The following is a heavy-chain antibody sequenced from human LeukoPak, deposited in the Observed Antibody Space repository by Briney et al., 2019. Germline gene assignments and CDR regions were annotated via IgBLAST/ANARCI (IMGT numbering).Heavy chain of an antibody. Sequence: GGSLRLSCTASGFTFRRYSFNWVRQAPGKGLEWVSTISSGSDYIYYADSVRGRFTISRDNAENSPYLQMNSLRAEDTAVYYCTRDLSLAAPQGFDYWGQGTLVTVSS. V-gene: IGHV3-21*01. J-gene: IGHJ4*02. CDR1: GFTFRRYS. D-gene: IGHD6-6*01. CDR2: ISSGSDYI. CDR3: TRDLSLAAPQGFDY.